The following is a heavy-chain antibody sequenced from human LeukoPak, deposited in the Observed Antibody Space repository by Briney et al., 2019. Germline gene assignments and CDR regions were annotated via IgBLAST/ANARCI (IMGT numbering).Heavy chain of an antibody. Sequence: PGGSLRLSCAASGFTFSDYYMSWIRQAPGKGLEWVSYISSSGSTIYYADSVKGRFTISRHNSKNTLYLQMNSLRAEDTAVYYCASHDYVWGSYRPDAFDIWGQGTMVTVSS. CDR2: ISSSGSTI. CDR1: GFTFSDYY. V-gene: IGHV3-11*01. CDR3: ASHDYVWGSYRPDAFDI. J-gene: IGHJ3*02. D-gene: IGHD3-16*02.